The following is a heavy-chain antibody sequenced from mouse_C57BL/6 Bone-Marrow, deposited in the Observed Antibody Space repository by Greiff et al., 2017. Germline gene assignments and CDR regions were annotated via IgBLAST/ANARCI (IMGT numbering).Heavy chain of an antibody. D-gene: IGHD1-1*01. CDR1: GFTFSDYY. CDR2: INYDGSST. J-gene: IGHJ2*01. V-gene: IGHV5-16*01. CDR3: ARDRGYGSSPYYFDY. Sequence: EVQVVESEGGLVQPGSSMKLSCTASGFTFSDYYMAWVRQVPEKGLEWVANINYDGSSTYYLDSLKSRFIISRDNAKNILYLQMSSLKSEDTATYYWARDRGYGSSPYYFDYWGQGTTLTVSS.